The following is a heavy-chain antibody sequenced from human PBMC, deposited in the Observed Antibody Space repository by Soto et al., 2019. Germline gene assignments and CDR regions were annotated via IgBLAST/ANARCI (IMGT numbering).Heavy chain of an antibody. Sequence: GGSLRLSCAASGFTFSSYAMHWVRQAPGKGLEWVAVISYDGNNKYYADSVKGRFTISRDNSKNTLYLQMNSLRAEDTAVYYCARDYYRFNSGYGFSMDVWGQGTTVTVSS. CDR1: GFTFSSYA. CDR3: ARDYYRFNSGYGFSMDV. D-gene: IGHD5-12*01. CDR2: ISYDGNNK. V-gene: IGHV3-30-3*01. J-gene: IGHJ6*02.